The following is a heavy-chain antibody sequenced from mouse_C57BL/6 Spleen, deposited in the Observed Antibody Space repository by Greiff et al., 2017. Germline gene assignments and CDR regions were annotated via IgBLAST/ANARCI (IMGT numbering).Heavy chain of an antibody. CDR1: GFTFSDYY. J-gene: IGHJ2*01. Sequence: EVKLVESEGGLVQPGSSMTLSCTASGFTFSDYYMAWVRQVPEKGLEWVANINYDGSSTYYLASLKSRFIISRDNAKNILYLQMSSLKSEDTATYYCARAGGIYGEFDYWGQGTTLTVSS. V-gene: IGHV5-16*01. D-gene: IGHD1-1*01. CDR2: INYDGSST. CDR3: ARAGGIYGEFDY.